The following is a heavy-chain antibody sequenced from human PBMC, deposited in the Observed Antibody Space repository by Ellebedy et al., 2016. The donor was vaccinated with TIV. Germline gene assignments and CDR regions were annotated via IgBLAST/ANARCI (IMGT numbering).Heavy chain of an antibody. CDR1: AFTFSSYA. J-gene: IGHJ4*02. V-gene: IGHV3-23*01. D-gene: IGHD3-9*01. CDR2: IGSSGSST. Sequence: GGSLRLXCAASAFTFSSYAMHWVRQAPGKGLEWVSGIGSSGSSTAYADSVKGRFTISRDNSKNTLYLQMNSLRAEDTALYYCTKRGDSRYFDNWGQGTLVTASS. CDR3: TKRGDSRYFDN.